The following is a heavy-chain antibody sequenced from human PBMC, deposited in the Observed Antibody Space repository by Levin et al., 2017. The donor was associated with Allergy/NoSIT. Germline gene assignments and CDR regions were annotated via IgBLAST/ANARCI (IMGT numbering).Heavy chain of an antibody. CDR2: INPNSSGTNYA. CDR1: GYTFTDYY. J-gene: IGHJ4*02. Sequence: GESLKISCKASGYTFTDYYMHWVRQAPGQGLEWMGWINPNSSGTNYANYAQNFQGRVTMTRDTSISTAYMELSRLRSDDTAVYYCARGGSLHYGDYPDYWGQGALVTVSS. CDR3: ARGGSLHYGDYPDY. D-gene: IGHD4-17*01. V-gene: IGHV1-2*02.